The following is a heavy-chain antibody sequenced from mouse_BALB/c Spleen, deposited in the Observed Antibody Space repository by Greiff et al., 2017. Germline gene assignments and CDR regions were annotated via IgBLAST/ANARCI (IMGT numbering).Heavy chain of an antibody. CDR3: ARGLRRGYYFDY. J-gene: IGHJ2*01. D-gene: IGHD2-4*01. CDR1: GFSLTSYG. V-gene: IGHV2-9*02. Sequence: VHLVESGPGLVAPSQSLSITCTVSGFSLTSYGVHWVRQPPGKGLEWLGVIWAGGSTNYNSALMSRLSISKDNSKSQVFLKMNSLQTDDTAMYYCARGLRRGYYFDYWGQGTTLTVSS. CDR2: IWAGGST.